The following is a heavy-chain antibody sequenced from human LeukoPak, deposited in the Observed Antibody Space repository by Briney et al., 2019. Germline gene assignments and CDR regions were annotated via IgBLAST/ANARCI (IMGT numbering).Heavy chain of an antibody. CDR1: GFTFSSYA. D-gene: IGHD4-17*01. CDR3: ARGRGGDYVPSRFDN. V-gene: IGHV3-23*01. CDR2: ISGSGGST. Sequence: PGGSLRLSCAASGFTFSSYAMSWVRQAPGKGLEWVSAISGSGGSTYYADSVKGRFTISRDNSKNTLYLQMSSLGVDDTALYYCARGRGGDYVPSRFDNWGQGTLVTISS. J-gene: IGHJ4*02.